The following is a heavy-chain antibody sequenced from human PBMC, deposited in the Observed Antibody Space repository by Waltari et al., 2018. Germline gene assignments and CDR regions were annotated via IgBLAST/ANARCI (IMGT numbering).Heavy chain of an antibody. J-gene: IGHJ4*02. V-gene: IGHV1-46*01. Sequence: QVQLVQSGAEVERPGASVRISCKASGYTFTNSYVHWLRQAPGRGFAWLGIIDPDGGGTTYAPKFRDRLSLTRDTSTSVLYMALDNLNSDDSAIYFCARGRGTLGQLLVTYWGQGTQVLVSS. CDR2: IDPDGGGT. CDR3: ARGRGTLGQLLVTY. D-gene: IGHD6-13*01. CDR1: GYTFTNSY.